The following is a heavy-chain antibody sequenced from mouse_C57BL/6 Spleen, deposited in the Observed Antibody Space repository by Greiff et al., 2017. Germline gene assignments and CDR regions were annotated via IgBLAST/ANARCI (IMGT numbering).Heavy chain of an antibody. CDR3: ARDPYLLDYAMDY. Sequence: EVMLVESGGGLVKPGGSLKLSCAASGFTFSSYAMSWVRQTPEKRLEWVATISDGGSYTYYPDNVKGRFTISRDNAKNNLYLQMSHLKSEDTAMYYCARDPYLLDYAMDYWGQGTSVTVSS. V-gene: IGHV5-4*01. CDR2: ISDGGSYT. CDR1: GFTFSSYA. J-gene: IGHJ4*01. D-gene: IGHD2-1*01.